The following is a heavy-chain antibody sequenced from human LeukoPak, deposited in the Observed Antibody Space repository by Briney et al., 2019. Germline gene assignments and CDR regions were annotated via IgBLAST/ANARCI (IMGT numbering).Heavy chain of an antibody. CDR1: GGTFSSYA. V-gene: IGHV1-69*13. D-gene: IGHD3-22*01. CDR3: ARGGRITMIVVAANSYDAFDI. CDR2: IIPIFGTA. Sequence: ASVKVSCKASGGTFSSYAISWVRQAPGQGLEWMGGIIPIFGTANCAQKFQGRVTITADESTSTAYMELSSLRSEDTAVYYCARGGRITMIVVAANSYDAFDIWGQGTMVTVSS. J-gene: IGHJ3*02.